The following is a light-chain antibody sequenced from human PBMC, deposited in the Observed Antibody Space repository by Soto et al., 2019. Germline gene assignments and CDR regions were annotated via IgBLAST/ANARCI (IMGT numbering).Light chain of an antibody. CDR2: AAS. CDR3: QQYNNWPPIT. V-gene: IGKV3D-15*01. CDR1: QSVTSN. Sequence: EIVLTQSPDTLAVCPGEVATLSCWASQSVTSNLAWYQQKRGQAPRLLIYAASTRATGVPARFSGSGSGTEFTLTISSLQSEDFAVYYCQQYNNWPPITFGQGTRLEIK. J-gene: IGKJ5*01.